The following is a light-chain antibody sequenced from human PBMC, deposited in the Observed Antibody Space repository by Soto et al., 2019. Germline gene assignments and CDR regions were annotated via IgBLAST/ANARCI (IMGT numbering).Light chain of an antibody. Sequence: EIVLTPSPATLSLSPGERATLSCRASQSISSFLAWYQQKPGQAPRLLIYGASNRATGIPARFSGSGSGTDFTLTISSLEPEDFAVYYCQQHFNGPITFGQGTRLEIK. CDR2: GAS. CDR1: QSISSF. CDR3: QQHFNGPIT. J-gene: IGKJ5*01. V-gene: IGKV3-11*01.